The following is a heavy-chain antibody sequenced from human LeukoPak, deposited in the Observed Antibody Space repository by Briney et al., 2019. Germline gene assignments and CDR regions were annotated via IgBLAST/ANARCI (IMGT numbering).Heavy chain of an antibody. CDR2: ISNDGSRK. V-gene: IGHV3-30*03. CDR3: ARDRAWNYFDY. Sequence: PGRSQRLSCAPSGFTFSRHGMHWVRQAPGKGLEWVAIISNDGSRKYYAHSVEGRFTISRDNSKNTLYLQMDSLRAEDTAVYYCARDRAWNYFDYWGQGTLVTVSS. CDR1: GFTFSRHG. D-gene: IGHD3-3*01. J-gene: IGHJ4*02.